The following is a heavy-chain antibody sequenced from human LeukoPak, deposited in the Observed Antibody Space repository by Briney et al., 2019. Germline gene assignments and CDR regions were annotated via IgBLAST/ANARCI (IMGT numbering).Heavy chain of an antibody. V-gene: IGHV3-23*01. CDR2: ISGSGGST. CDR1: GFTFSSYA. J-gene: IGHJ5*02. CDR3: AKGGLVHRFDP. Sequence: GGSLRLSCAASGFTFSSYAMSWVRQAPGKGLEWVLAISGSGGSTYYADSVKGRFTISRDNSKNTLYLQMNSLRADDTAVYYCAKGGLVHRFDPWGQGTLVTVSS.